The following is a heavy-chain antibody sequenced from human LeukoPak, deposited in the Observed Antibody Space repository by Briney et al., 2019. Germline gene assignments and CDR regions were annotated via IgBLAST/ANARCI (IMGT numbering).Heavy chain of an antibody. J-gene: IGHJ4*02. V-gene: IGHV3-30*18. Sequence: AGGSLRLSCEASGFTFSSYGLHWVRQAPGKGLEWVTFISYDGSNKYYADSVKGRFTISRDNSENTLYLQMNSLRDEDTAVYHCAKGYGSGSYSVDYWGQGTLVTVSS. CDR3: AKGYGSGSYSVDY. D-gene: IGHD3-10*01. CDR1: GFTFSSYG. CDR2: ISYDGSNK.